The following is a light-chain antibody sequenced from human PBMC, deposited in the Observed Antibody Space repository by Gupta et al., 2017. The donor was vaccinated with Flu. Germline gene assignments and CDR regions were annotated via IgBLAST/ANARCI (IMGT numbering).Light chain of an antibody. CDR2: DAS. V-gene: IGKV3-11*02. J-gene: IGKJ4*01. CDR3: QQHSNWPPLT. CDR1: QSVSSY. Sequence: EILFTQSPATLSLSPGERATLSCRASQSVSSYLAWYQQKPGQAPRLLIYDASNKATGITARFSDSGCGRDFTLTISSREPEDFAVYYCQQHSNWPPLTFGGGTQVEIK.